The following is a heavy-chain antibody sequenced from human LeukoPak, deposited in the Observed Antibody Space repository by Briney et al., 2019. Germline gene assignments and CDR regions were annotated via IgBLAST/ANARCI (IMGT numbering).Heavy chain of an antibody. J-gene: IGHJ5*02. CDR2: IYHSGST. D-gene: IGHD1-26*01. CDR3: ASRRSGSYLNWFDP. V-gene: IGHV4-38-2*02. CDR1: GYSISSGYY. Sequence: SETLSLTCTVSGYSISSGYYWGWIRQPPGKGLEGIGSIYHSGSTYYNPSLKSRVTISVDTSKNQFSLKLSSVTAADTAVYYCASRRSGSYLNWFDPWGQGTLVTVSS.